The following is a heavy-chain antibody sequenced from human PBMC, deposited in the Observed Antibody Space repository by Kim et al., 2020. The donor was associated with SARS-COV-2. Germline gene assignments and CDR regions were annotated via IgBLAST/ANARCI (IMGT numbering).Heavy chain of an antibody. CDR1: GFTFINYA. D-gene: IGHD1-1*01. J-gene: IGHJ4*02. Sequence: GGSLRLSCAASGFTFINYAMSWVRQAPGKGLEWVSAISGSGGGTFYADSVKGRFTIARDNSKNTLYLQMNTLRAEDTAVYYCAKDVTGTSTRPDYWGQGTLVTVSS. V-gene: IGHV3-23*01. CDR3: AKDVTGTSTRPDY. CDR2: ISGSGGGT.